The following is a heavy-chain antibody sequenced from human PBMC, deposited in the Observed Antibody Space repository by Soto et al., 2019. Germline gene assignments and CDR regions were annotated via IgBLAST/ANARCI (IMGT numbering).Heavy chain of an antibody. CDR1: GFTFSSYS. Sequence: GGSLRLSCAASGFTFSSYSMNWIRQAPGKGLEWVSSIAASRSYIYYADSVKGRFTISKDNAKNSLYLQLNSLRAEDTAVYYCARKGYGDYGGMDVWGQGXTVTVYS. V-gene: IGHV3-21*01. CDR2: IAASRSYI. CDR3: ARKGYGDYGGMDV. J-gene: IGHJ6*02. D-gene: IGHD4-17*01.